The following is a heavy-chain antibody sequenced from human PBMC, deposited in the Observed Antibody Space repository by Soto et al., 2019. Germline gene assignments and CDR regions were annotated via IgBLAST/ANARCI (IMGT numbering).Heavy chain of an antibody. V-gene: IGHV4-34*01. CDR1: GGSFSGYY. Sequence: SETLSLTCAVYGGSFSGYYWSWIRQPPGKGLEWIGEVNHSGSTNYNPSLKSRVTISVDTSKNQFSLKLSSVTAADTAVHYCARGVAAAAPPKAGWFDPWGQGTLVTAPQ. CDR2: VNHSGST. CDR3: ARGVAAAAPPKAGWFDP. D-gene: IGHD6-13*01. J-gene: IGHJ5*02.